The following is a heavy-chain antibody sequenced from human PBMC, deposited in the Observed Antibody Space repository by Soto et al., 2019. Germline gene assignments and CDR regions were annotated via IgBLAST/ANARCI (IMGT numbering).Heavy chain of an antibody. J-gene: IGHJ6*02. CDR1: GGSISSSSYY. CDR2: IYYSGST. V-gene: IGHV4-39*01. CDR3: ASFYDFWSGYHPEYYYYGLDV. Sequence: SETLSLTCTVSGGSISSSSYYWGWIRQPPGKGLEWIGSIYYSGSTYYNPSLKSRVTISVDTSKNQFSLKLSSVTAADTAVYYCASFYDFWSGYHPEYYYYGLDVWGRGTTVTVSS. D-gene: IGHD3-3*01.